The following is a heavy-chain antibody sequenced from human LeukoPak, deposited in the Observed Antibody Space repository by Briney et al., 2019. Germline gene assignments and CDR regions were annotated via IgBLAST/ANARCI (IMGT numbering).Heavy chain of an antibody. CDR1: GFTFSSYG. J-gene: IGHJ4*02. CDR3: AKTTSTQLPYFDY. CDR2: IRYDGSNK. V-gene: IGHV3-30*02. D-gene: IGHD2-2*01. Sequence: GGSLRLSCAASGFTFSSYGMHWVRQAPGKGLEWVAFIRYDGSNKYYADSVKGRFTISRDNSKNTLYLQMNSLRAEDTAVYYCAKTTSTQLPYFDYWGQGTLVTVSS.